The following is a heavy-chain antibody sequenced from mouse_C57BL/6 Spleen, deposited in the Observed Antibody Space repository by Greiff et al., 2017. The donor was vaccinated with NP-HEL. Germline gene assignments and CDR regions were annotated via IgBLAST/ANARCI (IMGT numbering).Heavy chain of an antibody. J-gene: IGHJ4*01. CDR3: ARPDYEGYAMDY. D-gene: IGHD2-4*01. Sequence: QVQLKQPGAELVRPGSSVKLSCKASGYTFTSYWMHWVKQRPIQGLEWIGNIDPSDSETHYNQKFKDKATLTVDKSSSTAYMQLSSLTSEDSAVYYCARPDYEGYAMDYWGQGTSVTVSS. V-gene: IGHV1-52*01. CDR1: GYTFTSYW. CDR2: IDPSDSET.